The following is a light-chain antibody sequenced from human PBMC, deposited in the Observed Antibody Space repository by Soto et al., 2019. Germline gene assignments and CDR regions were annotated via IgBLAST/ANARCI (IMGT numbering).Light chain of an antibody. V-gene: IGKV1-33*01. J-gene: IGKJ2*01. CDR2: DTV. CDR1: QDLTNY. CDR3: QQYVNLPYT. Sequence: DIQMTQSPPSLAASVGDRVTITCQASQDLTNYLNCYQQTPGQAPKLLIYDTVTLEEGVPSRFSGGGSGTDFTFTINGLQPEDAAIYSCQQYVNLPYTFGQGTKLEIK.